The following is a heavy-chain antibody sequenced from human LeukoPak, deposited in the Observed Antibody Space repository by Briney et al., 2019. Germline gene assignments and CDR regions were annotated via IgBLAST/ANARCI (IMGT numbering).Heavy chain of an antibody. D-gene: IGHD6-13*01. CDR2: VYYNGNT. CDR1: GGSISSGTYY. CDR3: ARLSATGGSNWFDP. J-gene: IGHJ5*02. V-gene: IGHV4-39*02. Sequence: SETLSLTCTVSGGSISSGTYYWGLIRQPPGKGLEWIGTVYYNGNTYYNPSLKSRVTISVDTSKNHFSLKLISVTAADTAVYYCARLSATGGSNWFDPWGQGTLVTVSS.